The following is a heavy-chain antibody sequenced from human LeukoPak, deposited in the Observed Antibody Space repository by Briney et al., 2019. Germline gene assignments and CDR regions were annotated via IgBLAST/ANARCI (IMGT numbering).Heavy chain of an antibody. CDR2: IHYSGST. CDR1: GGSISSYN. D-gene: IGHD1-26*01. V-gene: IGHV4-59*01. Sequence: SETLSLTCTVSGGSISSYNWSWIRQPPGKGLEWIGYIHYSGSTNYNPSLKSRVTISIDTSKNQFSLKLNSVTAADTAVYYCARLVGATKNFDYWGQGTLVTVSS. J-gene: IGHJ4*02. CDR3: ARLVGATKNFDY.